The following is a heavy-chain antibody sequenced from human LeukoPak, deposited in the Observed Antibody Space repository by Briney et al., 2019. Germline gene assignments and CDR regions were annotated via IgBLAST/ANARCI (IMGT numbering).Heavy chain of an antibody. V-gene: IGHV3-21*01. CDR3: AKDVYYDSSGYYSC. CDR1: GFTFSTYN. D-gene: IGHD3-22*01. Sequence: GGSLRLSCAASGFTFSTYNMNWVRQAPGKGLEWVSSISSSSSYIYYADSLKGRFTISRDNAKNSLYLQMNSLRAEDTAVYYCAKDVYYDSSGYYSCWGQGTLVTVSS. J-gene: IGHJ4*02. CDR2: ISSSSSYI.